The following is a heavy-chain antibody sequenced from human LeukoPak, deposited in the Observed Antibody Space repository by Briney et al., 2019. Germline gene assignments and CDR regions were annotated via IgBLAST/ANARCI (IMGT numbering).Heavy chain of an antibody. CDR2: ISYDGSNK. CDR1: GFTFGSYA. CDR3: ARDRITMVRGPFDY. J-gene: IGHJ4*02. V-gene: IGHV3-30*04. D-gene: IGHD3-10*01. Sequence: GGSLRLSRAASGFTFGSYAMHWVRQAPGKGLEWVAVISYDGSNKYYADSVKGRFTISRDNSKNTLYLQMNSLRAEDTAVYYCARDRITMVRGPFDYWGQGTLVTVSS.